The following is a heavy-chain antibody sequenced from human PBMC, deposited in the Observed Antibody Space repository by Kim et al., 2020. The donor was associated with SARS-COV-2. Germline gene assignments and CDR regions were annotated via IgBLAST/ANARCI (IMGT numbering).Heavy chain of an antibody. Sequence: SETLSLTCTVSGGSLSRYLWTWIRQPPGKGLSWIGHIYYTGSTDYSPSLRSRVTMSVDTSKNQFSLNLSSVTAADPAVYFCARNNVDYTGNRYYSDAMDV. CDR1: GGSLSRYL. J-gene: IGHJ6*01. CDR3: ARNNVDYTGNRYYSDAMDV. D-gene: IGHD2-2*02. V-gene: IGHV4-59*13. CDR2: IYYTGST.